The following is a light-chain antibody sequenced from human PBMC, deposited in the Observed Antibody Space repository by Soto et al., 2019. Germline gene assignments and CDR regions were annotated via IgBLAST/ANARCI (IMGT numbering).Light chain of an antibody. Sequence: EIVLTQSPGTLSLSVGERVTLSCRASRSVSSYLAWYQQTPGQAPRLLIYDTSNRATGTPDRFSGSGSGTEFTLTISRLEPEDFTVYYCQQYGSSPLTFGGGTTVEIK. V-gene: IGKV3-20*01. CDR3: QQYGSSPLT. CDR1: RSVSSY. CDR2: DTS. J-gene: IGKJ4*01.